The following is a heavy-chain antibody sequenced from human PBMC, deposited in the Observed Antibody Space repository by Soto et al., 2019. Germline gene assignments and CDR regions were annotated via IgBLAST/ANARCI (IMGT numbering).Heavy chain of an antibody. J-gene: IGHJ4*02. CDR2: IYSGGST. Sequence: EVQLVESGGGLVQPGGSLRLSCAASGFTVSSNYMSWVRQAPGKGLEWVSVIYSGGSTYYADSVKGRFTISRDNSKNTLYLQMNSLRAEDTAVYYCARYSSGWGNTYFEYWGQGTLVTVSS. CDR3: ARYSSGWGNTYFEY. CDR1: GFTVSSNY. D-gene: IGHD6-19*01. V-gene: IGHV3-66*01.